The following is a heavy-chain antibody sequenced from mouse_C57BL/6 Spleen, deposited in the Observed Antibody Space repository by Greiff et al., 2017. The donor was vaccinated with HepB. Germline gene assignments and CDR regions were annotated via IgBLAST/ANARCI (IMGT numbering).Heavy chain of an antibody. D-gene: IGHD2-4*01. V-gene: IGHV1-53*01. Sequence: QVQLQQPGTELVKPGASVKPSCKASGYTFTSYWMHWVKQRPGQGLEWIGNINPSNGGTNYNEKFKSKATLTVDKSSSTAYMQLSSLTSEDSAVYYCARSEGPDYDVGVYYYAMDYWGQGTSVTVSS. J-gene: IGHJ4*01. CDR2: INPSNGGT. CDR1: GYTFTSYW. CDR3: ARSEGPDYDVGVYYYAMDY.